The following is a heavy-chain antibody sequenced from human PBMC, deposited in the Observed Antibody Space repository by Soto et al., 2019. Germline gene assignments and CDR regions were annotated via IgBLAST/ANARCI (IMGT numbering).Heavy chain of an antibody. CDR2: IYQTGNT. CDR3: ARGGYCSGGSCSGWFDS. Sequence: QVQLQESGPGLVKPSETLSLTCAVSGVSLTTNNWWTWVRPAPGKGLEWVGEIYQTGNTNYNPSLTSRVIASLDKSKKQFFLKLTSVTAADTAIYYCARGGYCSGGSCSGWFDSWGQGTLVTVSS. V-gene: IGHV4-4*02. D-gene: IGHD2-15*01. J-gene: IGHJ5*01. CDR1: GVSLTTNNW.